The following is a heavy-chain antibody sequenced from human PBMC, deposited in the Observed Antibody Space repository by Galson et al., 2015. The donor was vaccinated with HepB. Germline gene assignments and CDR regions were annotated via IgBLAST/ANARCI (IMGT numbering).Heavy chain of an antibody. Sequence: SLRLSCAASGFTFSSYWMSWVRQAPGKGLEWVANIKQDGSEKYYVDSVKGRFTISRDNAKNSLYLQMNSLRAEDTAVYYCARVNIIFGVVTEPPYFDYWGQGTLVTVSS. CDR2: IKQDGSEK. CDR3: ARVNIIFGVVTEPPYFDY. D-gene: IGHD3-3*01. J-gene: IGHJ4*02. CDR1: GFTFSSYW. V-gene: IGHV3-7*03.